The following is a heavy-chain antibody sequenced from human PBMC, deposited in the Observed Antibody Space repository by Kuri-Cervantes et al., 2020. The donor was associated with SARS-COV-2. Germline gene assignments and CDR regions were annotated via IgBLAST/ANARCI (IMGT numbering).Heavy chain of an antibody. CDR1: GFTFSGSA. CDR2: IRSKANSYST. V-gene: IGHV3-73*01. J-gene: IGHJ4*02. Sequence: GESLKISCAASGFTFSGSAMHWVRQASGKGLEWVGRIRSKANSYSTAYAASVKGRINISRDDSKNTAYLQMNSLKTEDTAVYYCTRPTSCSSTSGYKDYWGQGTLVTVSS. D-gene: IGHD2-2*02. CDR3: TRPTSCSSTSGYKDY.